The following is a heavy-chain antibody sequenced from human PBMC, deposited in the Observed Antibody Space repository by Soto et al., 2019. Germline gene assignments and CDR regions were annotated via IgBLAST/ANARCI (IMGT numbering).Heavy chain of an antibody. D-gene: IGHD6-6*01. Sequence: GGSLRLSCAASGFTFSSYGMHWVRQAPGKGLEWVAVIWYDGSNKYYADSVKGRFTISRDNSKNTLYLQMNSLRAEDTAVYYCARDFRQLDHHYYYYYGMDVWGQGTTVTVSS. J-gene: IGHJ6*02. CDR2: IWYDGSNK. CDR1: GFTFSSYG. CDR3: ARDFRQLDHHYYYYYGMDV. V-gene: IGHV3-33*01.